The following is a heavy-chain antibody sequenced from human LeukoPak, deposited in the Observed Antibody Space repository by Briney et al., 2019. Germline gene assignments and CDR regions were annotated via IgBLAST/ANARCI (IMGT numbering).Heavy chain of an antibody. CDR1: RFPFSSYW. Sequence: GGSLRLSCVASRFPFSSYWMHWVRQVPGKGLECVSRIYTDGGRTPYADPVKGRFTISRDNAKNTLYLQMYSLRVEDTAVYYCARVRDGLYYFDYWGQGALVTVSS. CDR2: IYTDGGRT. J-gene: IGHJ4*02. CDR3: ARVRDGLYYFDY. V-gene: IGHV3-74*01.